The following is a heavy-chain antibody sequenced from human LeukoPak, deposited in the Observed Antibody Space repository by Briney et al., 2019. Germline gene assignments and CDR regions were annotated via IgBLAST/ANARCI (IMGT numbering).Heavy chain of an antibody. J-gene: IGHJ4*02. CDR2: ISGSGGST. CDR3: AKDVYVWGSYRPDY. V-gene: IGHV3-23*01. Sequence: GGSLRLSCAASGFTFSSYAMSWVRQAPGKGLEWVSAISGSGGSTYYAGSVKGRFTISRDNSKNTLYLQMNSLRAEDTAVYYCAKDVYVWGSYRPDYWGQGTLVTVSS. D-gene: IGHD3-16*02. CDR1: GFTFSSYA.